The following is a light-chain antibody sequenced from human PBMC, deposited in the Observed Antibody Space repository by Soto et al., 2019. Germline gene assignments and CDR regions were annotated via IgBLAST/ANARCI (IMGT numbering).Light chain of an antibody. V-gene: IGKV3-11*01. CDR3: QQRSNWVT. CDR1: QSVSSY. CDR2: DAS. Sequence: EIVLTQSPATLPLSPGERATLSCRASQSVSSYFAWYQQKPGQAPRLLLYDASNRATGIPAGFSGSGSGTDFTLTIRSLAPDDFAVYYCQQRSNWVTFGRGTRLEIK. J-gene: IGKJ5*01.